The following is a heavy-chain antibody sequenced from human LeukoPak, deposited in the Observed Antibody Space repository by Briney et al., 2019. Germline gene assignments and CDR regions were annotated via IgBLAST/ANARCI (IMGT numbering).Heavy chain of an antibody. D-gene: IGHD5-18*01. V-gene: IGHV3-21*01. CDR2: ISSSSSYI. CDR3: ARSGYSYGPADY. Sequence: GGSLRLSCAASGFTFSSYSMNRVRQAPGKGLEWVSSISSSSSYIYYADSVKGRFTISRDNAKNSLYLQMNSLRAEDTAVYYCARSGYSYGPADYWGQGTLVTVSS. CDR1: GFTFSSYS. J-gene: IGHJ4*02.